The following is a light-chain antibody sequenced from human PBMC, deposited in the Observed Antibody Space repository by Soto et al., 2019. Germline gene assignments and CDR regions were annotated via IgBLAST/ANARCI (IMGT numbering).Light chain of an antibody. CDR3: QQYHSYKS. Sequence: GDRVIITCRAGRSILSRLAWYQRKPGKAPKVLIYDASTLESGVPSRFSGSGSGTEFTLTISSLQPDDFATYYCQQYHSYKSFGQGTKVEIK. CDR2: DAS. V-gene: IGKV1-5*01. CDR1: RSILSR. J-gene: IGKJ1*01.